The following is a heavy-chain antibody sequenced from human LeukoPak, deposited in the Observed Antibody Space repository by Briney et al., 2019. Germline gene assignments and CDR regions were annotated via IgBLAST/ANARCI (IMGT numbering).Heavy chain of an antibody. CDR2: INPSGGST. D-gene: IGHD3-3*01. J-gene: IGHJ4*02. CDR1: EYTFTSFY. Sequence: ASVKVSCKAFEYTFTSFYMHWVRQAPGQGLEWMGIINPSGGSTSYAQKFKGRVTMTRDTSTSTVFMELSSLRSDDTAVYYCARDGGIIAIYFDYWGQGTLVTVSS. CDR3: ARDGGIIAIYFDY. V-gene: IGHV1-46*01.